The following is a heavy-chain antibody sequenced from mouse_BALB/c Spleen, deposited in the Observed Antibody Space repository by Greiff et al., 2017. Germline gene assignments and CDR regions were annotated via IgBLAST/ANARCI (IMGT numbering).Heavy chain of an antibody. CDR1: GFSLTSYG. CDR3: ARDDSRFAY. CDR2: IWAGGST. J-gene: IGHJ3*01. V-gene: IGHV2-9*02. D-gene: IGHD2-4*01. Sequence: VQRVESGPGLVAPSQSLSITCTVSGFSLTSYGVHWVRQPPGKGLEWLGVIWAGGSTNYNSALMSRLSISKDNSKSQVFLKMNSLQTDDTAMYYCARDDSRFAYWGQGTLVTVSA.